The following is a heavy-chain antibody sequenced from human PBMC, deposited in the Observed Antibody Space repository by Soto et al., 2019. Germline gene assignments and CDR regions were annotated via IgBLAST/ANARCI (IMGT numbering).Heavy chain of an antibody. J-gene: IGHJ5*02. V-gene: IGHV1-24*01. D-gene: IGHD6-13*01. CDR2: FDPEDGET. Sequence: GASVKVSCKVSGYTLTELSMHWVRQAPGKGLEWMGGFDPEDGETIYAQKSQGRVTMTEDTSTDTAYMELSSLRSEDTAVYYCATGAIAAGWFDPWGQGTLVTVSS. CDR1: GYTLTELS. CDR3: ATGAIAAGWFDP.